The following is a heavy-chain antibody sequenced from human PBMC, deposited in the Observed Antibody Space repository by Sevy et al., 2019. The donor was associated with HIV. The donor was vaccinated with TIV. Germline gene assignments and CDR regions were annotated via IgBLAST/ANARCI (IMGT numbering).Heavy chain of an antibody. V-gene: IGHV4-59*08. CDR3: AGENAWGRGYS. J-gene: IGHJ4*02. D-gene: IGHD1-26*01. Sequence: SETLSLTCTVSGGCITSLYWNWIRQPPGKGLEWIANIYYNGHINYNPSLKRRVTLSLDTSKNQFSLRLSSVTAADTAMYYCAGENAWGRGYSWGQGALVTVSS. CDR1: GGCITSLY. CDR2: IYYNGHI.